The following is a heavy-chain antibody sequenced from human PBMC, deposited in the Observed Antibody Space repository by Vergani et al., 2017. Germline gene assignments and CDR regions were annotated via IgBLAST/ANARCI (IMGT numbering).Heavy chain of an antibody. CDR3: AKDLGTSSGGGWFDP. Sequence: EVELVESGGGLVQPGGSLRLSCAASGFTFNEYWMHWVRQAPGKGLEWVSGISWNSNSIGYADSVKGRFTISRDNAKNSLYLQMNSLRAEDTALYYCAKDLGTSSGGGWFDPWGQGTLVTVSS. CDR2: ISWNSNSI. V-gene: IGHV3-9*01. J-gene: IGHJ5*02. D-gene: IGHD6-6*01. CDR1: GFTFNEYW.